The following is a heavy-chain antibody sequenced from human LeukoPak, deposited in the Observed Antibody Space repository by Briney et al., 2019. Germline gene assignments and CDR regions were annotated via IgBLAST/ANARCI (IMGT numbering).Heavy chain of an antibody. V-gene: IGHV4-34*01. CDR3: ARGMGTVTKRRSYYFDY. Sequence: AGGSLRLSCAASGFTVSSNYMSWIRQPPGKGLEWIGEINHSGSTNYNPSLKSRVTISVDTSKNQFSLKLTSVTAADTAVYYCARGMGTVTKRRSYYFDYWGQGTLVTVSS. J-gene: IGHJ4*02. D-gene: IGHD4-17*01. CDR2: INHSGST. CDR1: GFTVSSNY.